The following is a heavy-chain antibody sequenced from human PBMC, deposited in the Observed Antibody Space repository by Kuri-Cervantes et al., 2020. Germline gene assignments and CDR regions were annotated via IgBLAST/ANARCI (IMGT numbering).Heavy chain of an antibody. V-gene: IGHV3-64*02. CDR1: GFTFSSYA. D-gene: IGHD3-10*01. J-gene: IGHJ6*03. CDR3: ARGVRGPRENHMDV. Sequence: GESLKISCAASGFTFSSYAMHWVRQAPGKGLEYVSAISSNGGSTYYADSVKGRFTISRDNSKNTLHLQMGSLRAEDMAVYYCARGVRGPRENHMDVWGKGTTVTVSS. CDR2: ISSNGGST.